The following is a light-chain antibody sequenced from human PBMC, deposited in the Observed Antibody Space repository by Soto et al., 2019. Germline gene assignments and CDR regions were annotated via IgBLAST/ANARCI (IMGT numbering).Light chain of an antibody. V-gene: IGLV1-40*01. CDR1: SSNIGAGYD. CDR3: QSYDSSLSANV. CDR2: GNS. J-gene: IGLJ1*01. Sequence: QSVLTQPPSVSGAPGQRVTISCTGSSSNIGAGYDVHWYQQLPGTAPKLLIYGNSNRPSGVPDRFSGSKSGTSASLAITGPQAEDGAEYYCQSYDSSLSANVFGTGTKLTVL.